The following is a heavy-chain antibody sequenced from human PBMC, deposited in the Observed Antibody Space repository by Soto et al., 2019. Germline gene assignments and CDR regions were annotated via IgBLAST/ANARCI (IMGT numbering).Heavy chain of an antibody. CDR2: IYHSGST. D-gene: IGHD6-13*01. V-gene: IGHV4-30-2*01. CDR1: GGSISTGAFS. CDR3: YRDSWGSSCAYYGMDL. Sequence: PSETLSLTCAVSGGSISTGAFSWVWLRQPPGKGREWIGYIYHSGSTYYNQSLKMRVTISVYRAKNQVSLKLSSVTAADTDVDLCYRDSWGSSCAYYGMDLWGQGTTVTVSS. J-gene: IGHJ6*02.